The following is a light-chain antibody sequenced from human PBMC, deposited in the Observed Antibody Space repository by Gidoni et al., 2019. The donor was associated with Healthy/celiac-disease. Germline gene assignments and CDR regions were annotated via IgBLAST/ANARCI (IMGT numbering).Light chain of an antibody. J-gene: IGKJ4*01. Sequence: DIQLNPSPSFLSASVGDRVTINCRASQGISSYLAWYQLKPAKAPTLLIYAASILQSGVPSRFSRSRSGTECTLIISSLQPEDFATDYCQQLNSYPLPFGGGTKVEIK. CDR2: AAS. CDR3: QQLNSYPLP. V-gene: IGKV1-9*01. CDR1: QGISSY.